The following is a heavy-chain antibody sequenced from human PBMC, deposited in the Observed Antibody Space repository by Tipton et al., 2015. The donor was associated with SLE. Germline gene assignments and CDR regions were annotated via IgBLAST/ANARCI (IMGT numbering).Heavy chain of an antibody. CDR1: GIPFGSYG. Sequence: SLRLSCAASGIPFGSYGMHWVRQAPGKGLEWVASITYDGRENDYADSVKGRFTISRDNSKKTLYLQMNSLRVEDTAVYYCARGLGKWYFDLWGRGTLVTVSS. D-gene: IGHD3-16*01. CDR2: ITYDGREN. CDR3: ARGLGKWYFDL. V-gene: IGHV3-33*05. J-gene: IGHJ2*01.